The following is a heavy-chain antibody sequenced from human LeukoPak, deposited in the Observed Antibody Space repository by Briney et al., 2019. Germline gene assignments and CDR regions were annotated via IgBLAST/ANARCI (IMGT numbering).Heavy chain of an antibody. D-gene: IGHD6-19*01. CDR3: ARDHSSEGPGYFDY. J-gene: IGHJ4*02. CDR1: GGSISSHY. Sequence: SETLSLTCTVSGGSISSHYWSWIRQPPGKGLEWIGYIYYSGSTNYNPSLKSRVTISVDTSKNQFSLKLSSVTAADTAVYYCARDHSSEGPGYFDYWGQGTLVTVSS. V-gene: IGHV4-59*11. CDR2: IYYSGST.